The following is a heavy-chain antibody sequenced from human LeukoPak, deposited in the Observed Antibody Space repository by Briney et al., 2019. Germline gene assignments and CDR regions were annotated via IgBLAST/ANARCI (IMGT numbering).Heavy chain of an antibody. V-gene: IGHV3-23*01. CDR2: ISGSGGST. CDR3: AKLYGDYYYYYMDV. CDR1: GFTFSSYA. D-gene: IGHD4-17*01. Sequence: GGSLRLSCAASGFTFSSYAMTWVRQAPGKGLEWVSAISGSGGSTYNADSVKGRFTISRDNSKNALYLQMNSLRAEDTAVYYCAKLYGDYYYYYMDVWGKGTTVTVSS. J-gene: IGHJ6*03.